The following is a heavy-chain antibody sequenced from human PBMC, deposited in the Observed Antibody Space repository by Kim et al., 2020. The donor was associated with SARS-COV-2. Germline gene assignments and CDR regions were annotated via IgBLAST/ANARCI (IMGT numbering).Heavy chain of an antibody. Sequence: SETLSLTCAVYGGSFSGYYWSWIRQPPGKGLEWIGEINHSGSTNYNPSLKSRVTISVDTSKNQFSLKLSSVTAADTAVYYCARVLRQNYGSGLGGMDVWGQGTTVTVSS. CDR2: INHSGST. CDR3: ARVLRQNYGSGLGGMDV. D-gene: IGHD3-10*01. CDR1: GGSFSGYY. V-gene: IGHV4-34*01. J-gene: IGHJ6*02.